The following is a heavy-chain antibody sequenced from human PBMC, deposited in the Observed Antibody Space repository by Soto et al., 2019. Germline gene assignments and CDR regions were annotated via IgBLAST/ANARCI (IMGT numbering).Heavy chain of an antibody. V-gene: IGHV4-39*01. CDR2: IYYSGST. Sequence: SETLSLTCTVSGGSISSSSYYWGWIRQPPGKGLEWIGSIYYSGSTYYNPSLKSRVTISVDTSKNQFSLKLSSVTAADTAVYYCARYLLGYCSGGSCTSRYYFDYWGQGTLVTVS. CDR3: ARYLLGYCSGGSCTSRYYFDY. CDR1: GGSISSSSYY. D-gene: IGHD2-15*01. J-gene: IGHJ4*02.